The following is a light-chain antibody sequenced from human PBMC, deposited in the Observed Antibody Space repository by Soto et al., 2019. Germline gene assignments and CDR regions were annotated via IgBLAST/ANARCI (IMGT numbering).Light chain of an antibody. J-gene: IGKJ1*01. CDR2: KAS. CDR1: QTISSW. Sequence: DIQMTQSPSTLSGSVGDRVTITCRASQTISSWLAWYQQKPGKAPKLLIYKASTLKSVFPSRFSGSGSETEFTLTISSLQPDDFATYYCQHYNSYSEAFGQGTKVEL. CDR3: QHYNSYSEA. V-gene: IGKV1-5*03.